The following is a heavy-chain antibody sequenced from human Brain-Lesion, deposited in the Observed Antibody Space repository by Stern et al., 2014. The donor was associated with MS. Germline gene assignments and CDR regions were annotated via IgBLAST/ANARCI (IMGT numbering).Heavy chain of an antibody. CDR3: ARGDYNILTGFYGENNWFDP. J-gene: IGHJ5*02. CDR1: GDSISSGGFS. CDR2: VYFGGHT. Sequence: VQLVESGSGLVKPSQTLSLTCTVSGDSISSGGFSWSWIRQPPGKGLEWIAYVYFGGHTFYGPSLQSRVTISVDRSKNQFSLKLTSVTAADTAVYYCARGDYNILTGFYGENNWFDPWGQGILVTVSS. D-gene: IGHD3-9*01. V-gene: IGHV4-30-2*01.